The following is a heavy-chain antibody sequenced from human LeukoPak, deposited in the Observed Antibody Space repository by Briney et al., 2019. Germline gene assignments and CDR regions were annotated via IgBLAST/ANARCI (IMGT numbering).Heavy chain of an antibody. V-gene: IGHV3-48*03. J-gene: IGHJ4*02. Sequence: GGSLRLSCAASGFTFSSYEMNWVRQAPGKGLEWVSYISSSDSTIYYADSVKGRFTISRDNAKKSLYLQMNSLRAEDTAVYYCARDQGYSGYDWSFGYWGQGTLVTVSS. D-gene: IGHD5-12*01. CDR2: ISSSDSTI. CDR1: GFTFSSYE. CDR3: ARDQGYSGYDWSFGY.